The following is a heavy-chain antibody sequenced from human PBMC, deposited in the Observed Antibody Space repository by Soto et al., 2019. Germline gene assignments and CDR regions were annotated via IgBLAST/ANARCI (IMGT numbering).Heavy chain of an antibody. CDR3: ARGRTLITGTSLDY. CDR1: GDSISTYH. D-gene: IGHD1-20*01. Sequence: QVQLQESGPGLVKPSETLSLTCSVSGDSISTYHWSWIRQPAGKGLEWIGRIYTSGDTNYKPSLRSRVTISVDRSKNQLSLKVNSVTAADTAVYYCARGRTLITGTSLDYWGQGTLVTVSS. CDR2: IYTSGDT. J-gene: IGHJ4*02. V-gene: IGHV4-4*07.